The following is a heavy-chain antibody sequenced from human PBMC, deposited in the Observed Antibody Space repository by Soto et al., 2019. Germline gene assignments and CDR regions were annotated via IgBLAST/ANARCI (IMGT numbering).Heavy chain of an antibody. D-gene: IGHD2-15*01. V-gene: IGHV4-34*01. CDR3: VRGGEIVVVVSTTGRYFDY. Sequence: QVQLQQWGAGLLKPSETLSLTCAVYGGSFSGYYWTWIRQPPGKGLEWIGEINHSGSTNYNPSLKSRVTISVDTSKNQFSLKLSSVTAADTAVYYCVRGGEIVVVVSTTGRYFDYWGQGTLVTVSS. J-gene: IGHJ4*02. CDR2: INHSGST. CDR1: GGSFSGYY.